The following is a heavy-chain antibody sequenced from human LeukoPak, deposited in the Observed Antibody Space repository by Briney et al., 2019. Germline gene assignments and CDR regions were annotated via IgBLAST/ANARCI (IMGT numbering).Heavy chain of an antibody. CDR3: AKAQTPDYYYDSSGSPFDY. J-gene: IGHJ4*02. Sequence: GGSLSLSCAASGFTFSSYAMSWVRQAPGKGLEWVSAISGSGGSRYYAYSAKGRFTISRDNSKNTLYLQMNSMRAEDTAVYYCAKAQTPDYYYDSSGSPFDYWGQGTLVTVSS. CDR2: ISGSGGSR. V-gene: IGHV3-23*01. CDR1: GFTFSSYA. D-gene: IGHD3-22*01.